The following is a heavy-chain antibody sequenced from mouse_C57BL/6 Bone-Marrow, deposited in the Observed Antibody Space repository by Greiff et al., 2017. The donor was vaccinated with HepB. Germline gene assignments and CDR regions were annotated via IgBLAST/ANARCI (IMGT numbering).Heavy chain of an antibody. J-gene: IGHJ2*01. V-gene: IGHV14-4*01. D-gene: IGHD3-3*01. CDR2: IDPENGDT. Sequence: EVQLQQSGAELVRPGASVKLSCTASGFNIKDDYMHWVKQSPEQGLEWIGWIDPENGDTEYASKFQGKATIPADTSSNTAYLQLSSLTSEDTAVYYCTTLGHSRGYFDYWGQGTTLTVSS. CDR3: TTLGHSRGYFDY. CDR1: GFNIKDDY.